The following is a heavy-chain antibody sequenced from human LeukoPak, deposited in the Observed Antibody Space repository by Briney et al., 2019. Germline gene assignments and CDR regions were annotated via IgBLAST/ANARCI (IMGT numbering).Heavy chain of an antibody. CDR3: AKDPYYYGSGSCYNVDY. D-gene: IGHD3-10*01. CDR2: ISYDGSNK. Sequence: GGSLRLSCAASGFTFSSYGMHWVRQAPGKGLEWVAVISYDGSNKYYADSVKGRFTISRDNSKNTLYLQMNSLRAEDTAVYYCAKDPYYYGSGSCYNVDYWGQGTLVTVSS. CDR1: GFTFSSYG. J-gene: IGHJ4*02. V-gene: IGHV3-30*18.